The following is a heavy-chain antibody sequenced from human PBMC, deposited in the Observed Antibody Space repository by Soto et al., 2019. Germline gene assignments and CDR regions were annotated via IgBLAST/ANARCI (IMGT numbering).Heavy chain of an antibody. CDR2: IVVGSGNT. J-gene: IGHJ6*02. D-gene: IGHD2-2*01. CDR1: GFTFTSSA. V-gene: IGHV1-58*01. Sequence: ASVKVSCKASGFTFTSSAVQWVRQARGQRLEWIGWIVVGSGNTNYAQKFQERVTITRDMSTSTAYMELSSLRSEDTAVYYCAAAPSGVIPAANYYYYGMDVWGQGTTVTVSS. CDR3: AAAPSGVIPAANYYYYGMDV.